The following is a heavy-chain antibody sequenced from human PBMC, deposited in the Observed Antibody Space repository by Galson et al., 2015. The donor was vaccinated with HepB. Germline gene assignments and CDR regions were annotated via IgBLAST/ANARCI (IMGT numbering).Heavy chain of an antibody. D-gene: IGHD2-21*01. CDR2: VDPEDGET. CDR3: ATDAVIQNLGFGAFDI. J-gene: IGHJ3*02. Sequence: VKVSCKVSGYTFTDYYMHWVQQAPGKGLEWMGLVDPEDGETIYAEKFQGRVTITADTSTDTAYMELSSLRSEDTAVYYCATDAVIQNLGFGAFDIWGQGTMVTVSS. V-gene: IGHV1-69-2*01. CDR1: GYTFTDYY.